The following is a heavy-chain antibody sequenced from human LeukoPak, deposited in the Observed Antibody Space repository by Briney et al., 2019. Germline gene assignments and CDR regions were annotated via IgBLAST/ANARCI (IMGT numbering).Heavy chain of an antibody. D-gene: IGHD2-2*01. J-gene: IGHJ4*02. V-gene: IGHV4-4*07. Sequence: SETLSLTCTVSGGSISSYYWSWIRQPPGKGLEWIGRIYTSGSTNYSPSLKSRVTMSVDTSKNQFSLELSSVTAADTAVYYCARDVVAAVGSFDYWGQGTQVTVSS. CDR3: ARDVVAAVGSFDY. CDR1: GGSISSYY. CDR2: IYTSGST.